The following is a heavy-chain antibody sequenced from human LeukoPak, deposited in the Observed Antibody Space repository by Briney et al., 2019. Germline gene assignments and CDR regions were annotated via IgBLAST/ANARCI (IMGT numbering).Heavy chain of an antibody. CDR2: ISAYNGNT. Sequence: ASVKVSCKASGYTFTSYGISWVRQAPGQGLEWMGWISAYNGNTNYAQKLQGSVTMTTDTSTSTAYMELRSLRSDDTAVYYCARDGDIVVVVAATNPLYFDYWGQGTLVTVSS. CDR1: GYTFTSYG. D-gene: IGHD2-15*01. V-gene: IGHV1-18*04. J-gene: IGHJ4*02. CDR3: ARDGDIVVVVAATNPLYFDY.